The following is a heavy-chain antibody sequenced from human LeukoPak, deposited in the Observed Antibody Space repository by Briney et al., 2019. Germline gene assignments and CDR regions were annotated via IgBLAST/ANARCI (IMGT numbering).Heavy chain of an antibody. D-gene: IGHD4-17*01. Sequence: SQTLSLTCTVSGGSISSGDYYWGWIRQPPGKGLEWIGSIYYSGSTYYNPSLKSRVTISVDTSKNQFSLKLSSVTAADTAVYYCARHPSVTKGAFDYWGQGTLVTVSS. V-gene: IGHV4-39*01. CDR2: IYYSGST. CDR1: GGSISSGDYY. J-gene: IGHJ4*02. CDR3: ARHPSVTKGAFDY.